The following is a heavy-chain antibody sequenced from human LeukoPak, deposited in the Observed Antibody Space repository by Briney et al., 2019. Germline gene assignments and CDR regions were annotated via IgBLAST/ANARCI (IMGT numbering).Heavy chain of an antibody. J-gene: IGHJ4*02. D-gene: IGHD3-16*01. CDR1: GYSFTTYW. CDR3: ARRGGSGAYKGDNFDY. V-gene: IGHV5-51*01. CDR2: IYPGDSDT. Sequence: GESLKISCNGSGYSFTTYWIGWVRQMPGKGLEWMGIIYPGDSDTRYSPSFQGQVTISADKSISTAYLQWSSLKASDTAIYYCARRGGSGAYKGDNFDYWGQGTLVTVSS.